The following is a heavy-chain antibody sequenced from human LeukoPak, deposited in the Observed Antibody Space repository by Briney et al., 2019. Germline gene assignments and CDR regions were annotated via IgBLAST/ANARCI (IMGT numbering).Heavy chain of an antibody. D-gene: IGHD2-21*02. CDR1: GFIFSTHD. Sequence: GGSLRLSCAASGFIFSTHDVNWVRQAPGKGLEWVSFINSRNSTIYYADSVKGRFTISRDNSKNSLYLQMNSLRAEDTAVYYCTSHTGTGDAFRPFHIWGQGTMVTVSS. J-gene: IGHJ3*02. V-gene: IGHV3-48*04. CDR2: INSRNSTI. CDR3: TSHTGTGDAFRPFHI.